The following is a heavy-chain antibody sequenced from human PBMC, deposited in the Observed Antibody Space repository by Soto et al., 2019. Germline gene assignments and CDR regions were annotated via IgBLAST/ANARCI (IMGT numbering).Heavy chain of an antibody. J-gene: IGHJ4*02. CDR1: GYTFTNYG. Sequence: AAVKVSCKASGYTFTNYGVSWVRQAPGQGLEWMGWISGYNGNTNYAQNLQGRVSMTTDTSTSTAYMELRSLRSDDTAVYYCARDVTRNYYDSSGYYYFDYWGQGTLVTVSS. D-gene: IGHD3-22*01. V-gene: IGHV1-18*04. CDR2: ISGYNGNT. CDR3: ARDVTRNYYDSSGYYYFDY.